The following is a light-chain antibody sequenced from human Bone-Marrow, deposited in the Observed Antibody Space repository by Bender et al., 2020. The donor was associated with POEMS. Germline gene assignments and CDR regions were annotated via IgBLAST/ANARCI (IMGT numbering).Light chain of an antibody. CDR3: QSAHTSGDYIL. J-gene: IGLJ2*01. CDR1: VLANQY. Sequence: SYELTQPPSVSVSPGQTARITCSGDVLANQYAYWYQQKAGQAPTLMIYKDSDRPSNIPERFSGSSSGTTVTLTISGVQAEDEADYYCQSAHTSGDYILFGGGTKMTVL. V-gene: IGLV3-25*03. CDR2: KDS.